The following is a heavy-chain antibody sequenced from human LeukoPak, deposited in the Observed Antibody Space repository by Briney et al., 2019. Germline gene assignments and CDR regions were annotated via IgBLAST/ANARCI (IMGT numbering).Heavy chain of an antibody. CDR3: ARDGAPYGSGSHSLDY. J-gene: IGHJ4*02. CDR1: GFTFSSYG. CDR2: IWYDGSNK. Sequence: GRSLRLSCAASGFTFSSYGMHWVRQAPGKGLEWGAVIWYDGSNKYYADSVKGRFTISRDNSKNTLYLQMNSLRAEDTAVYYCARDGAPYGSGSHSLDYWGQGTLVTVSS. D-gene: IGHD3-10*01. V-gene: IGHV3-33*01.